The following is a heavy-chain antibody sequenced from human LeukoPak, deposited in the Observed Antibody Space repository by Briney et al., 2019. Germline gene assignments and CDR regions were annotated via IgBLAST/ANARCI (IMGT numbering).Heavy chain of an antibody. Sequence: SVKVSCKASGGTFSSYAISWVRQVPGQGLEWMGGIIPIFGTANYAQKFQGRVTITADESTSTAYMELSSLRSEDTAVYYCARIPPREAWFGELDYWGQGTLVTVSS. D-gene: IGHD3-10*01. J-gene: IGHJ4*02. CDR3: ARIPPREAWFGELDY. CDR2: IIPIFGTA. CDR1: GGTFSSYA. V-gene: IGHV1-69*01.